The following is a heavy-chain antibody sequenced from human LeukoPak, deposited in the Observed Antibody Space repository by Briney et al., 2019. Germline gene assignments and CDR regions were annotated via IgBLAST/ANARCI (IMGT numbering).Heavy chain of an antibody. D-gene: IGHD3-9*01. CDR2: IIPIFGTA. Sequence: SVKVSCKTSGYTFTNYAISWVRQAPGQGLEWMGGIIPIFGTANYAQKFQGRVTITADESTSTAYMELSSLRSEDTAVYYCASLGHDEAYDILTGSALHWGQGTLVTVSS. CDR1: GYTFTNYA. J-gene: IGHJ4*02. V-gene: IGHV1-69*13. CDR3: ASLGHDEAYDILTGSALH.